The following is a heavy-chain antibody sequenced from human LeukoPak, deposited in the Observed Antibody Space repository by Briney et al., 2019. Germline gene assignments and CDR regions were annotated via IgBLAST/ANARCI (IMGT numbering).Heavy chain of an antibody. V-gene: IGHV3-7*01. D-gene: IGHD3-10*01. Sequence: PGEPLRLSCSASGFPFSGHSMTWVRDAPGQGLERVANIKLDGSERLYVDLVKGRFTISRDNANNSMYLQLNSLTAEDTAVYYCGRIIAGAIVYWGEGTLVTVSS. J-gene: IGHJ4*02. CDR2: IKLDGSER. CDR1: GFPFSGHS. CDR3: GRIIAGAIVY.